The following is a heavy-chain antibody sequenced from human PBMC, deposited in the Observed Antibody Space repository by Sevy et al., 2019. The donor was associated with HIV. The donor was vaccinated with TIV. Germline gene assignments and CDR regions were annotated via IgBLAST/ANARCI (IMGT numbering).Heavy chain of an antibody. Sequence: VGSLRLSCAASGFTFSDYYMSWIRQAPGKGLEWVSYISSSGSTIYYADSVKGRFTISRDNAKNSLYLQMNSLRAEDTAVYYCARAGGDCSSTSCRPYYYYGMDVWGQGTTVTVSS. V-gene: IGHV3-11*01. CDR2: ISSSGSTI. CDR1: GFTFSDYY. J-gene: IGHJ6*02. CDR3: ARAGGDCSSTSCRPYYYYGMDV. D-gene: IGHD2-2*01.